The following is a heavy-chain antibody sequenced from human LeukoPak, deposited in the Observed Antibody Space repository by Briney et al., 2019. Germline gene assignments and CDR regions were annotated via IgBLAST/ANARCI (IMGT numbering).Heavy chain of an antibody. Sequence: ASAKVSCKTSGYSVSDYYMHWVRQAPEQGLEWMGWINPNTGGTKYAQEFQGRVTMTGDTSLSIVQMELRSLTADDTAMYYCATPVPGYGALDVWGQGTMVTVSS. J-gene: IGHJ3*01. CDR2: INPNTGGT. V-gene: IGHV1-2*02. CDR1: GYSVSDYY. CDR3: ATPVPGYGALDV. D-gene: IGHD3-9*01.